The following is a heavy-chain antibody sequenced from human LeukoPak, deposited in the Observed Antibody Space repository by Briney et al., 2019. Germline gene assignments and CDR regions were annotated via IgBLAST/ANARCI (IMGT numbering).Heavy chain of an antibody. D-gene: IGHD5-18*01. V-gene: IGHV3-48*01. CDR1: GFTFSSYS. CDR2: ITSSSTNI. J-gene: IGHJ4*02. Sequence: GGSLRLSCAASGFTFSSYSMNWVRQAPGKGLEWVSYITSSSTNIYYADSVKGRFTISRDNAKNSLYLQMNSLRTEDTAVYYCAYSYGPYYYDYWGQGTLVTVSS. CDR3: AYSYGPYYYDY.